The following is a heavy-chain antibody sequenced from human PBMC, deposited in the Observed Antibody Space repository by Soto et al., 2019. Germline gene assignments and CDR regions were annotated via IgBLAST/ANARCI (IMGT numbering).Heavy chain of an antibody. J-gene: IGHJ6*02. V-gene: IGHV5-51*01. CDR3: ASAQGIAAAYYYYGMDV. D-gene: IGHD6-13*01. CDR1: GHSFTRYW. Sequence: GESLTSSCRGYGHSFTRYWIGWVRQMPGKGLEWMGIIYPGDSDTRYSPSFQGQVTISADKSISTAYLQWSSLKASDTAMYYCASAQGIAAAYYYYGMDVWGQGTTVTVSS. CDR2: IYPGDSDT.